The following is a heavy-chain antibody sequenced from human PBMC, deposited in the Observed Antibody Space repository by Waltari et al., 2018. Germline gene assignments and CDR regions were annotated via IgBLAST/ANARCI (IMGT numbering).Heavy chain of an antibody. D-gene: IGHD6-19*01. Sequence: QVQLQESGPGLVKPSQTLSLTCTVSGGSISSGGYYWIWIRQHPGKGLEWIGYIYYSGSTYYNPSLKSRVTISVDTSKNQFSLKLSSVTAADTAVYYCAREPEAVARYSGAFDIWGQGTMVTVSS. CDR3: AREPEAVARYSGAFDI. J-gene: IGHJ3*02. V-gene: IGHV4-31*03. CDR1: GGSISSGGYY. CDR2: IYYSGST.